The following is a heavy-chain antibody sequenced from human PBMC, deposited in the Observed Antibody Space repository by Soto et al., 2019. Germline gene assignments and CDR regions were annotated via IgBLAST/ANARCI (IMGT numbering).Heavy chain of an antibody. J-gene: IGHJ5*02. Sequence: PSEILSLTCTVSGGSISSYYWSWIRQPPGKGLEWIGYIYYSGSTNYNPSLKSRVTISVDTSKNQFSLKLSSVTAADTAVYYCARYASCCWFDPWGQGTLVTVSS. V-gene: IGHV4-59*01. CDR3: ARYASCCWFDP. CDR1: GGSISSYY. D-gene: IGHD2-2*01. CDR2: IYYSGST.